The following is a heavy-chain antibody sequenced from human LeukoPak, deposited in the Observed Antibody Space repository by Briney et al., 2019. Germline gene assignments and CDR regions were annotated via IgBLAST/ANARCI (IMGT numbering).Heavy chain of an antibody. J-gene: IGHJ4*02. CDR3: TTNPGSWGDF. CDR1: GLTFSNAW. CDR2: IKSETNGGTA. Sequence: PGGSLRLSCAVSGLTFSNAWMNWVRQAPGKGLEWVAHIKSETNGGTADYAAAVEGRFTISRDDSKNTLYLQMNSLKIEDTVVYFCTTNPGSWGDFWGQGSLVTVSS. D-gene: IGHD2-15*01. V-gene: IGHV3-15*07.